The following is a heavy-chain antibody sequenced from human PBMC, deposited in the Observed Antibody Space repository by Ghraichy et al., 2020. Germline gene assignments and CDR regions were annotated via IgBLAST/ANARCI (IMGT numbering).Heavy chain of an antibody. V-gene: IGHV3-13*01. J-gene: IGHJ6*02. Sequence: GGSLRLSCAASGFTLSKYALHWVRQRTGKGLEWVSAIGLAGDKSYAASARGRFTSSREHAKNSLYIQLHSLRVGDTAVYYCARDKYGRDVWGRGTTVTVS. CDR1: GFTLSKYA. CDR2: IGLAGDK. CDR3: ARDKYGRDV.